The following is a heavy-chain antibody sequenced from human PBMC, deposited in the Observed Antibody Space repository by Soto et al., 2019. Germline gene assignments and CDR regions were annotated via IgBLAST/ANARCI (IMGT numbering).Heavy chain of an antibody. V-gene: IGHV3-23*01. CDR2: ISGSGGST. CDR3: AKDPTRTQYDFWSGYYLGVYFDY. CDR1: GFTFSSYA. D-gene: IGHD3-3*01. J-gene: IGHJ4*02. Sequence: GGSLRLSCAASGFTFSSYAMSWVRQAPGKGLEWVSAISGSGGSTYYADSVEGRFTISRDNSKNTLYLQMNSLRAEDTAVYYCAKDPTRTQYDFWSGYYLGVYFDYWGQGTLVTVSS.